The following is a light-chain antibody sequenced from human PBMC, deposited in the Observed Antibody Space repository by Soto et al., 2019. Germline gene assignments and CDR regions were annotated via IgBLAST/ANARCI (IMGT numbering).Light chain of an antibody. V-gene: IGLV2-23*01. J-gene: IGLJ1*01. CDR2: EGS. CDR1: SSDVWSYNL. CDR3: CSYAGSSTFYV. Sequence: QSVLTQPASVSGSPGQSITISCTGTSSDVWSYNLVSWYQQHPGKAPKLMIYEGSKRPSGVSTRFPGSKSGNTASLTISGVQAADESGYCCCSYAGSSTFYVFGPGTKLTVL.